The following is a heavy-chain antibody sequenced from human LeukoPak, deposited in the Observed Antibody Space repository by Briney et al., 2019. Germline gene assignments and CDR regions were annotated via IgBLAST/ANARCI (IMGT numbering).Heavy chain of an antibody. CDR3: ARDLEGYYASGTYYAVDY. V-gene: IGHV3-11*01. CDR1: GFTFSDYY. D-gene: IGHD3-10*01. J-gene: IGHJ4*02. Sequence: PGGSLRLSCAASGFTFSDYYMSWFRQAPGKGLAWVSSISNSGSTPYYADSVKGRFTISRDNAQNSVYLQMNSLRAEDTAVYYCARDLEGYYASGTYYAVDYWGQGTLVTVSS. CDR2: ISNSGSTP.